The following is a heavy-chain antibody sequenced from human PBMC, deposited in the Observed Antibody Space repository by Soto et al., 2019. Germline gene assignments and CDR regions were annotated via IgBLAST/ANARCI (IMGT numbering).Heavy chain of an antibody. CDR2: ISSSSSTI. CDR3: ARDLWNSFDY. CDR1: GFTFTTYE. D-gene: IGHD2-21*01. J-gene: IGHJ4*02. V-gene: IGHV3-48*02. Sequence: PGGSLRLSCAASGFTFTTYEMNWVRQAPGKGLEWVSYISSSSSTIYYADSVKGRFTISRDNAKNSLYLQMNSLRDEDTAVYYCARDLWNSFDYWGQGTLVTVSS.